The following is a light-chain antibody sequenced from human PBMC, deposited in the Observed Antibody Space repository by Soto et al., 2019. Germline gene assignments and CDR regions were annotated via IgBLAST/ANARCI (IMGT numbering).Light chain of an antibody. V-gene: IGLV2-8*01. J-gene: IGLJ2*01. CDR2: EVS. CDR3: SSYAGSNNVV. Sequence: QSALTQPPSASGAPGPSGTISCTGTSSDVGGYNYVSWYQQHPGKAPKLMIYEVSKRPSGVPDRFSGSKSGNTASLTVSGLQAEDEADYYCSSYAGSNNVVFGGGTKLIVL. CDR1: SSDVGGYNY.